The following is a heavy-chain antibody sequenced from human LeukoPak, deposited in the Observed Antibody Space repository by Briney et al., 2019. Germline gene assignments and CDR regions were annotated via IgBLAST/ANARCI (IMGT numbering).Heavy chain of an antibody. J-gene: IGHJ4*02. D-gene: IGHD6-19*01. CDR2: INHSGST. V-gene: IGHV4-34*01. CDR3: ARVGYSSGRSLRNFDY. Sequence: SETLSLTCAVYGRSFSGYYWSWIRQPPGKGLEWIGEINHSGSTNYNPSLKSRVTISVDTSKNQFSLKLSSVTAADTAVYYCARVGYSSGRSLRNFDYWGQGTLVTVSS. CDR1: GRSFSGYY.